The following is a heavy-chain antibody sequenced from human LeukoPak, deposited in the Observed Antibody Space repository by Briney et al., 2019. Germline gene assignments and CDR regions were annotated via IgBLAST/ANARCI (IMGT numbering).Heavy chain of an antibody. V-gene: IGHV3-11*04. Sequence: SGGSLRLSCAASGFTFSDYYMSWIRQAPGKGLEWVSYISSSGSTIYYADSVKGRFTISRGNAKNSLYLQMNSLRAEDTAVYYCAREGCTNGVCYTALFDYWGQGTLVTVSS. J-gene: IGHJ4*02. CDR1: GFTFSDYY. CDR3: AREGCTNGVCYTALFDY. D-gene: IGHD2-8*01. CDR2: ISSSGSTI.